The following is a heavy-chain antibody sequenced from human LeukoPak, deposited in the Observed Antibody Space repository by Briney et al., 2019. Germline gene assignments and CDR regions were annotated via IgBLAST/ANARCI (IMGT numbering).Heavy chain of an antibody. Sequence: ASVKVSCKASGYTFTSYGISWVRQAPGQGLEWMGWISAYNGNTNYAQKLQGRVTMTTDTSTSTAYMELRSLRSVDTAVYYCAKGGYCSSASSYRWLDYWGQGTLVTVSS. CDR2: ISAYNGNT. CDR1: GYTFTSYG. V-gene: IGHV1-18*01. D-gene: IGHD2-2*02. CDR3: AKGGYCSSASSYRWLDY. J-gene: IGHJ4*02.